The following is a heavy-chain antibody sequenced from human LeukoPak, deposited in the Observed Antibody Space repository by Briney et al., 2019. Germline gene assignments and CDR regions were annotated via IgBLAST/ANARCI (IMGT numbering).Heavy chain of an antibody. Sequence: ASVKVSCKASGYTFTEYYIHWVRQAPGQGLEWMGWVNPISGGTNFAQKFQGRVIMTRDTSISTAYMGLSRLRSDDTAMYYCARLSSGIYSPWLVWGQGTLVTVSS. CDR3: ARLSSGIYSPWLV. D-gene: IGHD1-26*01. CDR1: GYTFTEYY. V-gene: IGHV1-2*02. CDR2: VNPISGGT. J-gene: IGHJ4*02.